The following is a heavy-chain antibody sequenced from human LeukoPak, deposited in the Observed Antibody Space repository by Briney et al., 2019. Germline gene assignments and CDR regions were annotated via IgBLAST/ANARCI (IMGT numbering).Heavy chain of an antibody. Sequence: SETLSLTCTVSGGSISSSSYYWGWIRQPPGKGLEWIGSIYYSGSTYYNPSLKSRVTISVDTSKNQFSLKLSSVTAADTAVYYCASLYYYDSSASWFDPWGQGTLVTVSS. CDR1: GGSISSSSYY. CDR2: IYYSGST. D-gene: IGHD3-22*01. J-gene: IGHJ5*02. CDR3: ASLYYYDSSASWFDP. V-gene: IGHV4-39*07.